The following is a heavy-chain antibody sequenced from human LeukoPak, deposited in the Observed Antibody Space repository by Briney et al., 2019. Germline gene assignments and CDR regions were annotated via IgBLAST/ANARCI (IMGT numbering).Heavy chain of an antibody. Sequence: GRSLRLSCAASGFTFTSFGFYWVRQAPGKGLEWVALIWYDGSKTYYADSVKGRFTISRDNSKNTLYLQMNSLRAEDTAVYYCARVSSYDSSGHYYVLDYWGQGTLVTVSS. CDR1: GFTFTSFG. D-gene: IGHD3-22*01. CDR2: IWYDGSKT. J-gene: IGHJ4*02. V-gene: IGHV3-33*01. CDR3: ARVSSYDSSGHYYVLDY.